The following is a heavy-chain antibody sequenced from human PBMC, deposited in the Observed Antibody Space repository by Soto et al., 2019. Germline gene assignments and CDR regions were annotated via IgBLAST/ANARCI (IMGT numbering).Heavy chain of an antibody. V-gene: IGHV4-61*01. CDR1: GYAVPSGKYY. CDR2: IFYIGTT. Sequence: SETLALTSTISGYAVPSGKYYWTSIPQPPGKVLEWVGLIFYIGTTNYSPSLKSRVTISLNTPNNQCSLKVTSVTAADTAVYYCAMIPIDTYMIYWFDPWGQGTLVTVSS. CDR3: AMIPIDTYMIYWFDP. D-gene: IGHD3-16*01. J-gene: IGHJ5*01.